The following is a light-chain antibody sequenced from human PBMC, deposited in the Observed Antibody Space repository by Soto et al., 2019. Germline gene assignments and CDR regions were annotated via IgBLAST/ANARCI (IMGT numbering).Light chain of an antibody. CDR2: YDD. V-gene: IGLV1-36*01. CDR1: RSNIGDNA. CDR3: AAWDDSLNGVV. Sequence: QSVLTQPPSVSEAPRQRVTISCSGSRSNIGDNAVNWYQQLPGKAPKLLIYYDDLLPSGVSDRFSGSKSDTSASLAISGLQSEDEADYYCAAWDDSLNGVVFGGGTKLTVL. J-gene: IGLJ2*01.